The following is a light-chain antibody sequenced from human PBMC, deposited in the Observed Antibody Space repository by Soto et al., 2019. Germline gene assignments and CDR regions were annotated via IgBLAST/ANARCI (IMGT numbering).Light chain of an antibody. CDR2: SAS. J-gene: IGKJ1*01. CDR3: QQYGSSPQT. CDR1: QTVASNY. Sequence: EIVLTQSPGTLSLSPGERATLSCRASQTVASNYLAWYQQKLGQAPRLLIYSASSRATGIPDRFSGSGSGTDFTLTISSLEPEDFAVYYCQQYGSSPQTFGQGTKVEIK. V-gene: IGKV3-20*01.